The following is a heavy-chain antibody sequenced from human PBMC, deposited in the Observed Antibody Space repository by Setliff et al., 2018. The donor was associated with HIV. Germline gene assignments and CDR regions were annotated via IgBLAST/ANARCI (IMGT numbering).Heavy chain of an antibody. V-gene: IGHV1-69*08. CDR3: ARSVWAVVVPTDPAVDAFAI. J-gene: IGHJ3*02. CDR2: IIPIFGTP. D-gene: IGHD2-2*01. Sequence: SVKVSCKTSGGTFSTYTIAWVRQAPGQGLEWMGRIIPIFGTPRYAQKFQGRVTITADKSTSTVYLDLRSLTSEDTAMYYCARSVWAVVVPTDPAVDAFAIWGQGTMVTVSS. CDR1: GGTFSTYT.